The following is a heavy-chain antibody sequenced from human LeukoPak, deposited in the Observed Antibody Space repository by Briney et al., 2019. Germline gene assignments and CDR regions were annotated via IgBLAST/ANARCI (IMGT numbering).Heavy chain of an antibody. D-gene: IGHD3-22*01. CDR1: GGSISNYY. J-gene: IGHJ4*02. CDR2: IYYSGST. V-gene: IGHV4-59*12. CDR3: ASVAGYYIPFAY. Sequence: SETLSLTCTVSGGSISNYYWSWVRQPPGKGLEWIGYIYYSGSTNYNPSLKSRVTISVDTSKNQFSLKLSSVTAADTAVYYCASVAGYYIPFAYWGQGTLVTVSS.